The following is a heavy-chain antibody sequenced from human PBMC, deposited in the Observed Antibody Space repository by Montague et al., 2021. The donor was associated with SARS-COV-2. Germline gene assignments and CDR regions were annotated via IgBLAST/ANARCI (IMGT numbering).Heavy chain of an antibody. CDR1: GYSIYSGSYS. CDR3: ARMGGNYHYYFDY. J-gene: IGHJ4*02. Sequence: TLSLTCTVSGYSIYSGSYSRSSSRQPTGTGPECLGFIYNSGCTYSNPSLRSRLAISVDTSTNQFSLRLSSVTAAVTAVYFCARMGGNYHYYFDYWGLGTLV. CDR2: IYNSGCT. V-gene: IGHV4-31*03. D-gene: IGHD3-22*01.